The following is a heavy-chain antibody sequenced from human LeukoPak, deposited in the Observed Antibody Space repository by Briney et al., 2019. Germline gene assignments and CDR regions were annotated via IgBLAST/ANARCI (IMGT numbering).Heavy chain of an antibody. D-gene: IGHD6-13*01. CDR3: ARGGARSSSYYYYGMDV. V-gene: IGHV3-7*01. CDR1: GFYFRDHW. Sequence: GGSLRLSCAASGFYFRDHWMDWVRQAPGKGLEWVGHIKTDGSETYYLDFLKGRISISRDNTNNALYLQMNSLRAEDTAVFYCARGGARSSSYYYYGMDVWGLGTTVTVSS. CDR2: IKTDGSET. J-gene: IGHJ6*02.